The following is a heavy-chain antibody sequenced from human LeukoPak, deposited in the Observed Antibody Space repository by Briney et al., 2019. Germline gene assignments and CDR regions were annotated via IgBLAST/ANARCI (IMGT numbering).Heavy chain of an antibody. V-gene: IGHV3-13*01. CDR3: VREARGYHYTYFDY. Sequence: GGSLRLSCTASGFTLGSHDMHWVRQIPGQGLEWVAAVSSGFHAFFADSMQGRFTVSREDARNSLYLQMNSLRAGDTAVYYCVREARGYHYTYFDYWGQGTLVTVSS. D-gene: IGHD5-18*01. J-gene: IGHJ4*02. CDR1: GFTLGSHD. CDR2: VSSGFHA.